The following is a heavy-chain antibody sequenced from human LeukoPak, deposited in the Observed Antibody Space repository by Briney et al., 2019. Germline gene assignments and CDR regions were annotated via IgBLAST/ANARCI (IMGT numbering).Heavy chain of an antibody. CDR3: TKSKVTRSSSWDFDL. CDR2: ISGTNDST. J-gene: IGHJ2*01. Sequence: GGSLRLSCAASGFTLSSYAMTWVRQAPGKGLEWVSTISGTNDSTYYADPVKGRFTISRDNSKNTLYLQMNSLRAEDTAIYYCTKSKVTRSSSWDFDLWGRGTLVTVSS. CDR1: GFTLSSYA. V-gene: IGHV3-23*01. D-gene: IGHD6-13*01.